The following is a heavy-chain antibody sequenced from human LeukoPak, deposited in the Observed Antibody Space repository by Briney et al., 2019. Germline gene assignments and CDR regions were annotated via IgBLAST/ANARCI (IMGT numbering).Heavy chain of an antibody. CDR2: IIPIFGTA. Sequence: SVKVSCKASGYTFTSYGISWVRQAPGQGLEWMGGIIPIFGTANYAQKFQGRVTITADESTSTAYMELSSLRSEDTAVYYCARSGDIVVVPAAWYFDYWGQGTLVTVSS. CDR1: GYTFTSYG. D-gene: IGHD2-2*01. CDR3: ARSGDIVVVPAAWYFDY. V-gene: IGHV1-69*13. J-gene: IGHJ4*02.